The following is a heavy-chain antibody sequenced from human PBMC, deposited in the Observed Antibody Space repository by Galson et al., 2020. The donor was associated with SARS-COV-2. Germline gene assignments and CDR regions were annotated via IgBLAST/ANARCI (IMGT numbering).Heavy chain of an antibody. CDR3: ARGTTIFGVVYYYYYYMGV. V-gene: IGHV4-39*07. D-gene: IGHD3-3*01. CDR2: IYYSGST. Sequence: SETLSLTCTVSGGYISSSSYYWGWIRQPPGKGLEWIGSIYYSGSTYYNPSLKSRVTISVDTSKNQFSLKLSSVTAADTAVYYCARGTTIFGVVYYYYYYMGVWGKGTTVTVSS. CDR1: GGYISSSSYY. J-gene: IGHJ6*03.